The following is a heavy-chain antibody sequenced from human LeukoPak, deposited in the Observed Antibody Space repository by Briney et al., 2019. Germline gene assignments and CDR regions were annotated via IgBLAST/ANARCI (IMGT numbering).Heavy chain of an antibody. CDR2: IYYSGST. V-gene: IGHV4-59*01. D-gene: IGHD4-17*01. CDR1: GGSISSYY. J-gene: IGHJ5*02. Sequence: KTSETLSLTCTVSGGSISSYYWSWIRQPPGKGLEWIGYIYYSGSTNYNPSLKSRVTISVDTSKNQFSLKLSSVTAADTAVYYCARDTRRPTGNWFDPSGQGTLVTVSS. CDR3: ARDTRRPTGNWFDP.